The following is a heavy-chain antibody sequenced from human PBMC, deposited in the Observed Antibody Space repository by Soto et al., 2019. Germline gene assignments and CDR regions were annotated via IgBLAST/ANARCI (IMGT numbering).Heavy chain of an antibody. D-gene: IGHD4-17*01. CDR3: ARYNDYGDYYFDT. V-gene: IGHV4-30-4*01. Sequence: PSETLSLTCTVSGGSFSSGDYYWSWIRQPPGKGLEWIGYVYYIGSAYYNPSLKSRVTISVDRSENQFSLKLTSVTAADTAVYYCARYNDYGDYYFDTWGQGTLVTVSS. CDR1: GGSFSSGDYY. CDR2: VYYIGSA. J-gene: IGHJ4*02.